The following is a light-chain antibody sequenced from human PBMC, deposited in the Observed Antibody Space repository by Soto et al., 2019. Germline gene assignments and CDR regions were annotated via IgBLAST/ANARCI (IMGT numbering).Light chain of an antibody. CDR2: QDY. Sequence: SYELTQPPSVSVSPGQTASITCSGDQLGDKYACWYQQKPGQSPVLVIYQDYKRPSGIPERFSGSNSGNTATLTISGTQAMDEADYYCQAWDSSTDNYVFGTGTKLTVL. V-gene: IGLV3-1*01. CDR1: QLGDKY. CDR3: QAWDSSTDNYV. J-gene: IGLJ1*01.